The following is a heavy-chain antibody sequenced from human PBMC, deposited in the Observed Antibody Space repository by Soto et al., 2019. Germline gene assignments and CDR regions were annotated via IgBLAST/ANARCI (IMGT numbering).Heavy chain of an antibody. CDR3: ARDRDYSHGDY. CDR2: IWYDASNK. D-gene: IGHD4-4*01. V-gene: IGHV3-33*01. Sequence: QVQLVESGGAVVQPGRSLRLSCAASGFSFSTYGMHWVRQAPGKGLEWVSFIWYDASNKYYADSVKGRFTISRDNSKNMLYLQMNSLRAEDTAVYYCARDRDYSHGDYWGQGTLVTVSS. J-gene: IGHJ4*02. CDR1: GFSFSTYG.